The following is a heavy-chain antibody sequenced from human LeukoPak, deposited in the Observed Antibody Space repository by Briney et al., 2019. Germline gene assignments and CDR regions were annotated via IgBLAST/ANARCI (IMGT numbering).Heavy chain of an antibody. V-gene: IGHV3-23*01. Sequence: GGSLRLSCAASGFTFSASAMHWVRQASGKGLEWVSGISGSGDNTYYADSVKGQFTISRDNSKNTLYVQVNSLGTEDTAAYYCAKGSYCDSSGSFYFDYWGQGTLVTVSS. D-gene: IGHD3-22*01. CDR3: AKGSYCDSSGSFYFDY. J-gene: IGHJ4*02. CDR2: ISGSGDNT. CDR1: GFTFSASA.